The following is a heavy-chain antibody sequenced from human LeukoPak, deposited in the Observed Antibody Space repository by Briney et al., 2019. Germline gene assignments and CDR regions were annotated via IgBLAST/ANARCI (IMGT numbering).Heavy chain of an antibody. CDR3: ARDDVVAGMGY. CDR2: MYNSGIT. Sequence: SETLSLTCTVSGGSISSYYWSWIRQPPGKGLEWIGYMYNSGITNYNPSLRSRVTISVDTSKNQFSLRLRSVTAADTAVYYCARDDVVAGMGYWGQGTLVTVSS. J-gene: IGHJ4*02. D-gene: IGHD6-19*01. V-gene: IGHV4-4*08. CDR1: GGSISSYY.